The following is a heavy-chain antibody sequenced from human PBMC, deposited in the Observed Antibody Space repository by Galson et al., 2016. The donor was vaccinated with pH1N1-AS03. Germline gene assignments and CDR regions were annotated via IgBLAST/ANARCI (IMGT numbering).Heavy chain of an antibody. D-gene: IGHD3-16*01. CDR3: ARDRHYDTIGRFYYESEH. CDR2: IHPIFGTP. Sequence: SVKVSCKASGGTFSNYAISWMRQAPGQGLEWMGGIHPIFGTPSYAQKFRGRLTITADHSTSAAYMELTSLTSEDTAIYYCARDRHYDTIGRFYYESEHWGQGTLLIVSS. CDR1: GGTFSNYA. J-gene: IGHJ4*02. V-gene: IGHV1-69*13.